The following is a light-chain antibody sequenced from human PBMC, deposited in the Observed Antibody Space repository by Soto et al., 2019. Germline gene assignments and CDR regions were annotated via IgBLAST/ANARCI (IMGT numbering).Light chain of an antibody. CDR2: EGS. CDR1: SSDVGSYNL. CDR3: CSYAGSSTVV. Sequence: QSALTHPASVSGSPGQSITISCTGTSSDVGSYNLVSWYQQHPGKAPKLMIYEGSQRPSGVSNRFSGSKSVNTASLTISGLQAEDEADYYCCSYAGSSTVVFGGGTKLTVL. J-gene: IGLJ2*01. V-gene: IGLV2-23*01.